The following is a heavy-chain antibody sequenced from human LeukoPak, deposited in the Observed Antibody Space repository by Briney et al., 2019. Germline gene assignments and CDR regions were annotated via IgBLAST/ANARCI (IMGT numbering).Heavy chain of an antibody. D-gene: IGHD2/OR15-2a*01. V-gene: IGHV3-66*01. CDR2: LYSDGST. J-gene: IGHJ3*02. CDR3: ARDRATGFSDALDI. Sequence: GGSLRLSCAASGFIVSTNYMNWVRQAPGKGLEWVSVLYSDGSTYYADSVKGRFTISRDNSKNTLSLQMNSLRAEDTAVYYCARDRATGFSDALDIWGQGTVVIVSS. CDR1: GFIVSTNY.